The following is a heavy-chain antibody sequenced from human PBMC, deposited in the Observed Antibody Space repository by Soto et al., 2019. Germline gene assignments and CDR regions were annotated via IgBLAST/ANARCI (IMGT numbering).Heavy chain of an antibody. D-gene: IGHD3-3*01. V-gene: IGHV4-38-2*02. Sequence: SETLSLTCTVSGYSISSGYYWGWIRQPPGKGLEWIGSIYHSGSTYYNPSLKSRVTISGDTSKNQFSLKLSSGTAADTAVYYCAREGYYDFWSGYGTLPNWFDPWGQGTLVTVSS. CDR2: IYHSGST. CDR3: AREGYYDFWSGYGTLPNWFDP. J-gene: IGHJ5*02. CDR1: GYSISSGYY.